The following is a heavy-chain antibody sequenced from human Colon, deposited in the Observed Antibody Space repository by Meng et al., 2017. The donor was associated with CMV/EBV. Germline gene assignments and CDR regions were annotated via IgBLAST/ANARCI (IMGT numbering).Heavy chain of an antibody. J-gene: IGHJ4*02. CDR3: AKEVAGSFPD. V-gene: IGHV3-15*07. CDR1: TFTSSFFY. D-gene: IGHD6-19*01. CDR2: IKTYSHGGTT. Sequence: CLGSTFTSSFFYINWVRQTPGKGLEWVGLIKTYSHGGTTLYDAAVKGRFSISRDDSINTVDLQMNSLKVEDTGVYYCAKEVAGSFPDWGPGTLVTVSS.